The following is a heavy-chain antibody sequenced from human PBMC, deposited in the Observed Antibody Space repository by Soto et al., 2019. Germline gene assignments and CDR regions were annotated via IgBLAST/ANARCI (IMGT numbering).Heavy chain of an antibody. CDR3: ARGLSWFSQDAFDI. V-gene: IGHV4-34*01. J-gene: IGHJ3*02. Sequence: SETLSLTCAVYGGSFSGYYWSWIRQPPGKGLEWIGEINHSGSTNYNPSLKSRVTISVDTSKNQFSLKLSSVTAADTAVYYCARGLSWFSQDAFDIWGQGTMVTVSS. D-gene: IGHD6-13*01. CDR2: INHSGST. CDR1: GGSFSGYY.